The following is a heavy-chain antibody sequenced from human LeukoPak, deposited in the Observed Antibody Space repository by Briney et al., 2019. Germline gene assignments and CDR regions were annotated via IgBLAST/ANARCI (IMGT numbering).Heavy chain of an antibody. V-gene: IGHV4-28*05. J-gene: IGHJ6*03. D-gene: IGHD2-2*02. Sequence: SDTLSLTCAVSGYSISSSNWWGWIRQPPGKGLEWIGYIYYSGSIYYNPSLKSRVTMSVDTTKNQFSLKLSSVTAVDTAVYYCARMARAPNNCSSTSCYTQYYYYYYMDVWGKGTTVTVSS. CDR2: IYYSGSI. CDR1: GYSISSSNW. CDR3: ARMARAPNNCSSTSCYTQYYYYYYMDV.